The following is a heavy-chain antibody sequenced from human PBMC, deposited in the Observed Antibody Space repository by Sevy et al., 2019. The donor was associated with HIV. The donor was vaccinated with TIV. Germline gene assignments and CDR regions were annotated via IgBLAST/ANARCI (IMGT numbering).Heavy chain of an antibody. CDR2: ISYDGSNK. V-gene: IGHV3-30-3*01. Sequence: GGSLRLSCAASGFTFSSYAMHWVRQAPGKGLEWVAVISYDGSNKYYADSVKGRFTISRDNSKNTLYLQMNSLRAEDMAVYYCARAYYDSSGYSWGEGAFDIWGQGTMVTVSS. D-gene: IGHD3-22*01. J-gene: IGHJ3*02. CDR3: ARAYYDSSGYSWGEGAFDI. CDR1: GFTFSSYA.